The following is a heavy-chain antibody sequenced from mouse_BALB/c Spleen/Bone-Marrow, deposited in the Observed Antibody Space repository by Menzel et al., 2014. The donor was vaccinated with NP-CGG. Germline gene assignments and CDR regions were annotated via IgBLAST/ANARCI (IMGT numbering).Heavy chain of an antibody. V-gene: IGHV1-9*01. Sequence: QVQLQQSGAELMKPGASVKISCKATGYTFSSYWIDWVKQRPGHGLEWIGEILPGNNSPNYNEKFKGKATFTADTSSNTAYLQLSSLTSEDSAVYYCASPLRFYAMDYWGQGTSVTVSS. CDR3: ASPLRFYAMDY. CDR2: ILPGNNSP. D-gene: IGHD1-1*01. CDR1: GYTFSSYW. J-gene: IGHJ4*01.